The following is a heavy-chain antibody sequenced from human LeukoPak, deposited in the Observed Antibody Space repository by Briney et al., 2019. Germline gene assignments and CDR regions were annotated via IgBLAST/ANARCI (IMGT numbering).Heavy chain of an antibody. CDR2: IKQDGSEK. CDR1: GFTFSSYW. Sequence: GGSLRLSCAASGFTFSSYWMTWVRQAPGKGLEWVASIKQDGSEKYYVDSVKGRFTISRDNAKNSLYLQMNSLRVEDTAVYYCARDGDTYYDIYHTPVHRVWGKGTTVTVSS. J-gene: IGHJ6*04. V-gene: IGHV3-7*01. D-gene: IGHD3-9*01. CDR3: ARDGDTYYDIYHTPVHRV.